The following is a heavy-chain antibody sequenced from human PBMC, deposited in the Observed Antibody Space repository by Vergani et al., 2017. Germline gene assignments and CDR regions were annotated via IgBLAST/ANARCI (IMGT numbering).Heavy chain of an antibody. V-gene: IGHV4-34*09. D-gene: IGHD4-11*01. CDR1: GRSFTSYH. J-gene: IGHJ6*03. CDR3: ARVNTETNGHLYYYYYMDV. CDR2: IDHTGRP. Sequence: QVKLQESGPGLLKPSQTLSLTCVVNGRSFTSYHWTWIRQSPGEGLEWVGDIDHTGRPDYNPSLKSRLTMSVDKSRNQFSLTLNSVTATDTAIYFCARVNTETNGHLYYYYYMDVWGQGTAVTVS.